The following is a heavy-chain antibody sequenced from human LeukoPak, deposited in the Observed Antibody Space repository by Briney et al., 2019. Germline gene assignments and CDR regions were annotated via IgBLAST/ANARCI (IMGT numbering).Heavy chain of an antibody. CDR2: ISSSSSYI. CDR1: RFTFSSYS. D-gene: IGHD6-19*01. J-gene: IGHJ4*02. Sequence: GGSLRLSCAASRFTFSSYSMNWVRQAPGKGLEWVSSISSSSSYIYYADSVKGRFTISRDNAKNSLYLQMNSLRAEDTAVYYCAKDIRATSVAGTSGFDYWGQGTLVTVSS. V-gene: IGHV3-21*01. CDR3: AKDIRATSVAGTSGFDY.